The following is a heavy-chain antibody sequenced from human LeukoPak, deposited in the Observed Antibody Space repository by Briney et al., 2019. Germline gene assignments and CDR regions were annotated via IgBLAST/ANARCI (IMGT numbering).Heavy chain of an antibody. CDR3: ARDGLGFDY. D-gene: IGHD2-2*03. Sequence: SETLSLTCTVSGGSISSYYWSWIRQPPGKGLEWIGYIYYSGSTNYNPSLKSRVTISVDTSKNQFPLKLSSVTAADTAVYYCARDGLGFDYWGQGTLVTVSS. V-gene: IGHV4-59*01. J-gene: IGHJ4*02. CDR2: IYYSGST. CDR1: GGSISSYY.